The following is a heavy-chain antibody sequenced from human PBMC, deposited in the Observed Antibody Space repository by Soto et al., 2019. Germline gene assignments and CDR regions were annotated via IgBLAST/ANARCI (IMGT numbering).Heavy chain of an antibody. D-gene: IGHD1-26*01. J-gene: IGHJ4*02. Sequence: QVQVQDSGPGLVNPSGALSLTCAVSGGSISSDNWWTWVRQPPGKGLEWIGHIHRSGSTTYNPSLQSRVRISIDKSKNHFSLELYSVTAADTAVYYCVRDLAMGWELQPVYWGQGTLVAVSS. CDR3: VRDLAMGWELQPVY. CDR1: GGSISSDNW. V-gene: IGHV4-4*02. CDR2: IHRSGST.